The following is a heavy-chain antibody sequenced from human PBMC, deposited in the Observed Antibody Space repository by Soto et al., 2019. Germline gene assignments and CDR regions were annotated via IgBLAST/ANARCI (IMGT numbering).Heavy chain of an antibody. CDR1: GGTFSSYA. V-gene: IGHV1-69*12. J-gene: IGHJ6*02. D-gene: IGHD2-2*01. CDR3: ARATYCISTSCYRYYSGMNG. CDR2: IIPIFGTA. Sequence: QVQLMQSGAEVKKTGSSVKVSCKASGGTFSSYAISWVGQAPGQGLEWMGGIIPIFGTANYAQKFQGRVTITADESTSTASRGRSSLKSDDTPVYYSARATYCISTSCYRYYSGMNGRRQGTTVTGS.